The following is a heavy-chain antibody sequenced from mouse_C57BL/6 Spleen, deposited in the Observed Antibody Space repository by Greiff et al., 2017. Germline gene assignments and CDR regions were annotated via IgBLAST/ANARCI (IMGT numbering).Heavy chain of an antibody. J-gene: IGHJ3*01. CDR3: TRLDDGYYAPFAY. V-gene: IGHV1-15*01. CDR2: IDPETGGT. D-gene: IGHD2-3*01. CDR1: GYTFTDYE. Sequence: QVQLQQSGAELVRPGASVTLSCKASGYTFTDYEMHWVKQTPVHGLEWIGAIDPETGGTAYNQKFKGKDILTADKSSSTAYMELRSLTSEDSAVYYCTRLDDGYYAPFAYWGQGTLVTVSA.